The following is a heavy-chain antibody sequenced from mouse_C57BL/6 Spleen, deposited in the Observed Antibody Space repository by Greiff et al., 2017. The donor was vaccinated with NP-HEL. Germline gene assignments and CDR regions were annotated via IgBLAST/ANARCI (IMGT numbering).Heavy chain of an antibody. V-gene: IGHV3-6*01. CDR1: GYSITSGYY. J-gene: IGHJ2*01. Sequence: EVQVVESGPGLVKPSQSLSLTCSVTGYSITSGYYWNWIRQFPGNKLEWMGYISYDGSNNYNPSLKNRISITRDTSKNQFFLKLNSVTTEDTATYYCARGDWDPFDYWGQGTTLTVSS. CDR2: ISYDGSN. CDR3: ARGDWDPFDY. D-gene: IGHD4-1*01.